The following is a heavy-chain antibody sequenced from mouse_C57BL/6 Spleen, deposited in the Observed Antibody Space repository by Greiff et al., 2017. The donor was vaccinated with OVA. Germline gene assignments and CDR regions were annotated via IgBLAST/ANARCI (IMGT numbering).Heavy chain of an antibody. CDR3: ARDRDGYCDV. Sequence: QVQLQQPGAELVRPGSSVKLSCKASGYTFTSYWMDWVKQRPGQGLEWIGNIYPSDSETHYNQKFKDKATLTVDKSSSTAYMQLSSLTSEGSAVYYCARDRDGYCDVWGTGTTVTVSS. CDR2: IYPSDSET. D-gene: IGHD3-3*01. CDR1: GYTFTSYW. J-gene: IGHJ1*03. V-gene: IGHV1-61*01.